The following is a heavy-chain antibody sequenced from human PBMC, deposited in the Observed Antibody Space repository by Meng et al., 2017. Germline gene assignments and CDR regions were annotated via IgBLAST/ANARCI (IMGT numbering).Heavy chain of an antibody. J-gene: IGHJ5*02. CDR3: ARDKLKTFDP. V-gene: IGHV1-3*01. Sequence: QVHLVQSGAEVKKPWASVKVSCKASGYTFTSYAMHWVRQAPGQRLEWMGWINAGNGNTKYSQKFQGRVTITRDTSASTAYMELSSLRSEDTAVYYCARDKLKTFDPWGQGTLVTVSS. CDR2: INAGNGNT. CDR1: GYTFTSYA.